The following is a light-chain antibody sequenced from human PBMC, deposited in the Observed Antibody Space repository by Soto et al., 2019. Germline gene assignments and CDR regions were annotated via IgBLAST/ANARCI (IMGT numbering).Light chain of an antibody. Sequence: IVLTQSPGTLSLSPGERATLSCRASEFVTSTYLAWYQQKSGQAPRLLIYGGSNRATGIPDRFRGSGSGTDFTLTISRLEPEDFAVYYCQQYFTSRTFGQGTKVEIQ. CDR1: EFVTSTY. V-gene: IGKV3-20*01. J-gene: IGKJ1*01. CDR2: GGS. CDR3: QQYFTSRT.